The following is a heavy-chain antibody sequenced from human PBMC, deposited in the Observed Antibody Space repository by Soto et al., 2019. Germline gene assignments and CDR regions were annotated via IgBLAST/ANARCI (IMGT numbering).Heavy chain of an antibody. CDR1: GGTFSSYA. D-gene: IGHD3-22*01. CDR3: ARVGSSGYLRGWFDP. J-gene: IGHJ5*02. Sequence: SVKVSCKASGGTFSSYAISWVRRAPGQGLEWMGGIIPIFGTANYAQKFQGRVTITADKSTSTAYMELSSLRSEDTAVYYCARVGSSGYLRGWFDPRGQGTLVTVSS. CDR2: IIPIFGTA. V-gene: IGHV1-69*06.